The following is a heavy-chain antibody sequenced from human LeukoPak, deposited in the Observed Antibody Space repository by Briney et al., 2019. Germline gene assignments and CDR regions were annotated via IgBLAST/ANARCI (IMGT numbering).Heavy chain of an antibody. CDR3: AKGYTAAWYDFDC. V-gene: IGHV3-23*01. Sequence: GGSLRLSCAASGFTFSSYAMSWVRQAPGKGLEWVSHIHYSPGYTYYADSVKGRFTISRDNSKNTLYPQMDSLRAEDTAVCYCAKGYTAAWYDFDCWGQGTLVTVSS. J-gene: IGHJ4*02. CDR2: IHYSPGYT. CDR1: GFTFSSYA. D-gene: IGHD6-13*01.